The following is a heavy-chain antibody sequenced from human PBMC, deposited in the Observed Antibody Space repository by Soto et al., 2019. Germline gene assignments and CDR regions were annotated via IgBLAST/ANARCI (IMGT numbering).Heavy chain of an antibody. V-gene: IGHV4-59*01. J-gene: IGHJ4*02. CDR1: GGSTTSDY. CDR2: IFHSLGA. CDR3: VRDLNGSGDY. Sequence: PSETLSLTCTVSGGSTTSDYWCWIRQPPGKGLEWLGHIFHSLGAKYNPSLGSRGTISLDTSKNQLSLSLRYVTAADTAIYFCVRDLNGSGDYWGQGTLVTVSS. D-gene: IGHD3-10*01.